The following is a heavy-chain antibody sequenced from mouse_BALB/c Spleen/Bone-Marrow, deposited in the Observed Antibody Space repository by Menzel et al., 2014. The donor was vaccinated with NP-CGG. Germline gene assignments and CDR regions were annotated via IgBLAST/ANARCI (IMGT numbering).Heavy chain of an antibody. CDR1: GYAFTNYL. CDR3: ARSMGCDVRPFAF. J-gene: IGHJ3*01. V-gene: IGHV1-54*01. Sequence: VQLQESGAELVRPGTSVRVSCKASGYAFTNYLIEWVKQRPGQGLEWIGVINPGSGSSNYNENFKGKATLTADRSSNPAYMLLNSLTSDDSAVYYCARSMGCDVRPFAFGGQGTLVTLCA. CDR2: INPGSGSS. D-gene: IGHD2-14*01.